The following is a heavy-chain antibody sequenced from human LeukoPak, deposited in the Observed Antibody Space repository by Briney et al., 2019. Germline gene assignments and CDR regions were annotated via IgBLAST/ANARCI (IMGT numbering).Heavy chain of an antibody. J-gene: IGHJ5*02. V-gene: IGHV4-39*01. CDR1: GGSISSSSYY. CDR3: ARHAKPHVLRLGFDP. CDR2: IYYSGST. Sequence: PSETLSLTCTVSGGSISSSSYYWGWIRQPPGKGLEWIGSIYYSGSTYYNPSLKSRVTISVDTSKNQFSLTLSSVTAAHTAVYYCARHAKPHVLRLGFDPWGQGTLVTVSS. D-gene: IGHD3-3*01.